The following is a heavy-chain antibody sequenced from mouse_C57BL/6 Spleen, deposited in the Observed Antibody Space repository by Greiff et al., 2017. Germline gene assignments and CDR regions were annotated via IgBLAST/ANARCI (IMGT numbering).Heavy chain of an antibody. CDR2: IYPGSGST. J-gene: IGHJ4*01. D-gene: IGHD2-14*01. V-gene: IGHV1-55*01. CDR3: ARGTNPYYYAMDY. CDR1: GYTFTSYW. Sequence: VQLQQPGAELVKPGASVKMSCKASGYTFTSYWITWVKQRPGQGLEWIGDIYPGSGSTNYNEKFKSKATLTVDTSSSTAYMQLSSLTSEDSAVYYCARGTNPYYYAMDYWGQGTSVTVSS.